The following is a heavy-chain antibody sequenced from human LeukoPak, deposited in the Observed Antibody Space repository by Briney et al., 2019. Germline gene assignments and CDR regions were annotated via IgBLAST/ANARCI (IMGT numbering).Heavy chain of an antibody. CDR3: ARASTTVANLLDH. V-gene: IGHV3-74*01. J-gene: IGHJ4*02. D-gene: IGHD4-17*01. CDR1: GFTFSTYW. CDR2: INSDGSST. Sequence: RASLRLSCAASGFTFSTYWMHWVRQAPGKGLVWVARINSDGSSTIYADSVKGRFTISRDNSKNTLYLQTSSLRVEDTAVYYCARASTTVANLLDHWGRGTLVTVSS.